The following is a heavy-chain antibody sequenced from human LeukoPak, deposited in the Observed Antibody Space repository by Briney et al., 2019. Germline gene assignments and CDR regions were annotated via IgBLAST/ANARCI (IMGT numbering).Heavy chain of an antibody. CDR2: ISVNNGST. CDR3: ATATQPRGYFLH. V-gene: IGHV1-18*01. J-gene: IGHJ1*01. CDR1: GYTFTTYS. D-gene: IGHD2-2*01. Sequence: ASVKVSCKASGYTFTTYSLAWVRQAPGQSLEWMGWISVNNGSTNYAQSFQDRVTLTRDTSTNTAYLELRSLRSDDTAIIYCATATQPRGYFLHWGQGTLVTVSS.